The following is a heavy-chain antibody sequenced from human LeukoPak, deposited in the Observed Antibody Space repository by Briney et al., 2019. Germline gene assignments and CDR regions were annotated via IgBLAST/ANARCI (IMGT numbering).Heavy chain of an antibody. CDR3: ARDKIVVVPAALEKNWFDP. Sequence: SETLSLTCTVSGGSISSYYWSWIRQPAGKGLEWIGRIYTSGSTNYNPSLKSRVTMSVDTSKNQFSLKLSSVTAADTAVHYCARDKIVVVPAALEKNWFDPWGQGTLVTVSS. D-gene: IGHD2-2*01. CDR1: GGSISSYY. J-gene: IGHJ5*02. V-gene: IGHV4-4*07. CDR2: IYTSGST.